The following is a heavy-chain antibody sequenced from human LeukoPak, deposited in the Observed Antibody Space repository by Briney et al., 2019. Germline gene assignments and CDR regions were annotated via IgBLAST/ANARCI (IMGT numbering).Heavy chain of an antibody. CDR3: ARQRGAAAGTGWFDP. V-gene: IGHV5-51*01. CDR1: GYSFSSYW. Sequence: GESLKISCKGSGYSFSSYWIGWVRQMPGKGLEWMGIIYPGDSDTRYSPSFQGQVTVSADKSITTAYLQWSSLKASDTAMYYCARQRGAAAGTGWFDPWGQGTLVTVSS. CDR2: IYPGDSDT. D-gene: IGHD6-13*01. J-gene: IGHJ5*02.